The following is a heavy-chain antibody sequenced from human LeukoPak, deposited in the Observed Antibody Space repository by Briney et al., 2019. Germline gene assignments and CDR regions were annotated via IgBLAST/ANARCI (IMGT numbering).Heavy chain of an antibody. Sequence: GESLKISCKGSGYRFTTYWIGWVRQMPGKGLEWMGSIYPGDSDTRYSPSFQGQVIISADKSISTAYLQWSSLKASDTAIYYCARFGSSFDPWGQGTLVTVSS. J-gene: IGHJ5*02. CDR3: ARFGSSFDP. CDR1: GYRFTTYW. CDR2: IYPGDSDT. D-gene: IGHD3-10*01. V-gene: IGHV5-51*01.